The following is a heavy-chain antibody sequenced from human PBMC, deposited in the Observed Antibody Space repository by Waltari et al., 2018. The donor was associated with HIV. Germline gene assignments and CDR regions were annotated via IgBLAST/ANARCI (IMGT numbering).Heavy chain of an antibody. CDR2: IYHSGST. CDR3: ARGVVVPAATDYYYYYGMDV. D-gene: IGHD2-2*01. V-gene: IGHV4-4*02. J-gene: IGHJ6*02. Sequence: QVQLQESGPGLVKPSGTLSLTCAVSGGSIRSSNWWSWFRQPPGKGLEWIGEIYHSGSTNYNPSLKSRVTISVDKSKNQFSLKLSSVTAADTAVYYCARGVVVPAATDYYYYYGMDVWGQGTTVTVSS. CDR1: GGSIRSSNW.